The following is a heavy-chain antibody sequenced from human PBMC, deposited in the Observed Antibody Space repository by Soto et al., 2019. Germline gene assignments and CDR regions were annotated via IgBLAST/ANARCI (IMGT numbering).Heavy chain of an antibody. CDR2: ISSSSSYI. CDR1: GFTFSSYS. D-gene: IGHD3-3*01. V-gene: IGHV3-21*01. J-gene: IGHJ6*02. Sequence: GGSLRLSCAASGFTFSSYSMNWVRQAPGKGLEWVSSISSSSSYIYYADSVEGRFTISRDNAKNSLYLQMNSLRAEDTAVYYCARDQVPWYYDFWSGPALYGMDVWGQGTTVTVSS. CDR3: ARDQVPWYYDFWSGPALYGMDV.